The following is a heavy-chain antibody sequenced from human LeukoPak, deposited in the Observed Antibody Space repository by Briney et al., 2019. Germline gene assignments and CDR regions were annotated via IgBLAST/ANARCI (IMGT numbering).Heavy chain of an antibody. D-gene: IGHD1-26*01. CDR3: AGGRLLRGATGYFDY. Sequence: SETLSLTCTVSGGSISSYYWSWIRQPPGKGLEWIGYIYYSGSTNYNPSLKSRVAISVDTSKNQFSLKLSSVTAADTAVYYCAGGRLLRGATGYFDYWGQGTLVTVSS. J-gene: IGHJ4*02. CDR2: IYYSGST. CDR1: GGSISSYY. V-gene: IGHV4-59*12.